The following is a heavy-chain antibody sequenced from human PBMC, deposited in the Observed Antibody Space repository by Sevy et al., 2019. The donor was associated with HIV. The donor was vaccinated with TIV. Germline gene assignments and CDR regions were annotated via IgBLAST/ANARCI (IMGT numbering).Heavy chain of an antibody. Sequence: GGSLRLSCAASGFSFSSYGMHWVRQAPGKGLEWVGRIKSKIDGGTTDYAAPVKDRFTISRDDSKNTLYLQMNSLKTEDTAVYYCTRVSYDSSGYYYKMFDYWGQGTLVTVSS. CDR1: GFSFSSYG. D-gene: IGHD3-22*01. J-gene: IGHJ4*02. V-gene: IGHV3-15*01. CDR2: IKSKIDGGTT. CDR3: TRVSYDSSGYYYKMFDY.